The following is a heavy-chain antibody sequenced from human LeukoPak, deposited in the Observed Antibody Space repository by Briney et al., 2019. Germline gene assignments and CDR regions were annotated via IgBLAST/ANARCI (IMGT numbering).Heavy chain of an antibody. CDR2: ISSSGSYI. CDR3: ARDWGAAGLWDY. V-gene: IGHV3-21*04. CDR1: GFTFSSYS. Sequence: GGSLRLSCAASGFTFSSYSMNWVRQAPGKGLEWVSSISSSGSYIYYADSVKGRFTISRDNAKNSLYLQMNSLRAEDTAIYYCARDWGAAGLWDYWGQGTLVTVSS. D-gene: IGHD6-13*01. J-gene: IGHJ4*02.